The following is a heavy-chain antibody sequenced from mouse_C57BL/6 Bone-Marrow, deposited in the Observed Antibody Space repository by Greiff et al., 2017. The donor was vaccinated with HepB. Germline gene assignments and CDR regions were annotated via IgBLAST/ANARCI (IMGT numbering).Heavy chain of an antibody. CDR2: IYPSDSET. J-gene: IGHJ1*03. CDR3: ARPFITTVVERYFDV. Sequence: QVQLQQPGAELVRPGSSVKLSCKASGYTFTSYWMDWVKQRPGQGLEWIGNIYPSDSETHYNQKFKDKATLTVDKSSSTAYMQLSSLTSEDSAVYYCARPFITTVVERYFDVWGTGTTVTVSS. D-gene: IGHD1-1*01. CDR1: GYTFTSYW. V-gene: IGHV1-61*01.